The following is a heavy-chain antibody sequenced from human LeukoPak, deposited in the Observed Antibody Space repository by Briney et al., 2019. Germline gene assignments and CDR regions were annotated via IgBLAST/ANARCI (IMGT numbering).Heavy chain of an antibody. D-gene: IGHD6-6*01. CDR1: GFTFSSYA. V-gene: IGHV3-30-3*02. CDR2: ISYDGSNK. Sequence: GGSLRLSCAASGFTFSSYAMHWVRQAPGKGLEWVAVISYDGSNKYYTDSVKGRFTISRDNSKNTLYLQMNSLRADDTAVYYCAKQSNSDSSTYDYWGQGTLVTVSS. CDR3: AKQSNSDSSTYDY. J-gene: IGHJ4*02.